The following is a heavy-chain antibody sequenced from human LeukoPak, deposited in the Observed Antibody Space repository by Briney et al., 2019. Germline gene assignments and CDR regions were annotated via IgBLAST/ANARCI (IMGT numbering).Heavy chain of an antibody. D-gene: IGHD1-1*01. CDR1: GFASSNYA. Sequence: AGGSLRLSCAASGFASSNYAMSWVRQAPGKGLEYVSGISSNGGSSFYADSVKGRFTISRDNSKNTLYLQMSSLRAEDTAVYYCVKITSVTGGDCWGQGTRLTVSS. J-gene: IGHJ4*02. CDR2: ISSNGGSS. V-gene: IGHV3-64D*09. CDR3: VKITSVTGGDC.